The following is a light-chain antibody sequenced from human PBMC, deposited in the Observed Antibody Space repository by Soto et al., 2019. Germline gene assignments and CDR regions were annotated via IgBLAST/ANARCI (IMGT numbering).Light chain of an antibody. CDR3: QQRSNWPWLT. CDR2: DVF. J-gene: IGKJ4*01. V-gene: IGKV3-11*01. Sequence: EIVLTQSPATLSLSPGERATLSCRASQSVNNYLAWYQQKPGQAPRLLIYDVFNRATGIPARFSGSGSGTEFTLTISSLEPEDFAVYYCQQRSNWPWLTFGGGTRVEIK. CDR1: QSVNNY.